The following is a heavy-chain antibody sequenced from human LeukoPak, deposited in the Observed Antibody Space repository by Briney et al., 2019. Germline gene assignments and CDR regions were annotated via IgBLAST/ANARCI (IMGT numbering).Heavy chain of an antibody. J-gene: IGHJ3*01. CDR2: ISHTAST. D-gene: IGHD5-24*01. CDR3: AREKSPERKTWLQLGAFDV. CDR1: GGSMSHH. V-gene: IGHV4-59*11. Sequence: KTSETLSLTCTVSGGSMSHHWSWIRQSPGKGLEWIGYISHTASTNYNPSLKSRVTLSIDTSKSQLSFQLTSVTAADTAVYYCAREKSPERKTWLQLGAFDVWGQGTVVTVSS.